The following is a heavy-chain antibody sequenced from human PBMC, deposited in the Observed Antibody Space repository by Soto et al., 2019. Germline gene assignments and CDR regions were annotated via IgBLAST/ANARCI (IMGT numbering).Heavy chain of an antibody. V-gene: IGHV2-5*02. CDR1: GFSLITSGVG. CDR2: IYWDDDK. Sequence: GPTLVNPTQTLTLTCSVSGFSLITSGVGVGWIRQPPGKALEWLALIYWDDDKGYSTSLKSRLTITKDTSKNQVVLTMTNMDPADTATYYCAHTMAPRIFDYWGQGTLVTVSS. J-gene: IGHJ4*02. CDR3: AHTMAPRIFDY.